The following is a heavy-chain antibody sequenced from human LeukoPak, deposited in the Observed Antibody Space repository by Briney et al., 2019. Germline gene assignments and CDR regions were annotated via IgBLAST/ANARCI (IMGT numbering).Heavy chain of an antibody. CDR3: ARARGYYDSSGYPNYYFDY. J-gene: IGHJ4*02. V-gene: IGHV4-30-2*01. D-gene: IGHD3-22*01. CDR2: IYHSGST. Sequence: SQTLSLTCAVSGGSISSGGYSWSWLRQPPGKGLEWIGYIYHSGSTYYNPSLKSRVTISVDRSKNQFSLKLSSVTAADTAVYYCARARGYYDSSGYPNYYFDYWGQGTLVTVSS. CDR1: GGSISSGGYS.